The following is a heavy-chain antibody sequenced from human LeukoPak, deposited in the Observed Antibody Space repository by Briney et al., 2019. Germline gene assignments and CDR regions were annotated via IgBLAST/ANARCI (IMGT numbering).Heavy chain of an antibody. D-gene: IGHD4-11*01. CDR1: GASISIYY. CDR2: IYSGST. V-gene: IGHV4-59*01. CDR3: ARDYSNHGFDP. Sequence: SETLSLTCTVSGASISIYYWSWIRQPPGKGLEWIGYIYSGSTNYNPSLKGRVTISVDTSKNQFSLNLNSMTAADTAVYYCARDYSNHGFDPWGQGTLVTVSS. J-gene: IGHJ5*02.